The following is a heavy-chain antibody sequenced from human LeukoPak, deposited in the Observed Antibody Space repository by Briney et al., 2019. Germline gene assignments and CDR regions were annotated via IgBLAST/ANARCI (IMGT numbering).Heavy chain of an antibody. V-gene: IGHV1-2*02. D-gene: IGHD4-11*01. J-gene: IGHJ6*02. CDR3: ARDYSNYSDYYYGMDV. CDR1: GYTFTGYY. Sequence: ASVKVSCKASGYTFTGYYMRWVRQAPGQGLEWMGWINPNSGGTNYAQKFQGRVTMTRDTSISTAYMELSRLRSDDTAVYYCARDYSNYSDYYYGMDVWGQGTTVTVSS. CDR2: INPNSGGT.